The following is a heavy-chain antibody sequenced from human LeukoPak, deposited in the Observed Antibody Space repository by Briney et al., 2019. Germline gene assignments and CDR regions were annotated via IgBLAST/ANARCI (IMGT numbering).Heavy chain of an antibody. CDR3: ARVGDWNDLVY. Sequence: SETLSLTCTVSGGSISPYYWSWIRQTPGKGLEWIGYILYSGTTTNYDPSLKSRVTTSVDTSKNQFSLKLSSVTAADTAVYYCARVGDWNDLVYWGQGTLVTVSS. D-gene: IGHD1-1*01. J-gene: IGHJ4*02. V-gene: IGHV4-59*01. CDR1: GGSISPYY. CDR2: ILYSGTTT.